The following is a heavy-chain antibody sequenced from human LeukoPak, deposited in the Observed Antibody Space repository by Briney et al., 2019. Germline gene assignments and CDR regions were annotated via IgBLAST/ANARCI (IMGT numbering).Heavy chain of an antibody. CDR1: GDSVSSNSAA. D-gene: IGHD3-10*01. CDR2: TYYRSKWYN. V-gene: IGHV6-1*01. Sequence: SQTLSLTCAISGDSVSSNSAAWNWIRQSPSRGLEWLGRTYYRSKWYNDYAVSVKSRITINPDTSKYQFSLQLNSVTPEDTAVYYCARVSSYGSGSIYSTFYYGMDVWGKGTTVTVSS. J-gene: IGHJ6*04. CDR3: ARVSSYGSGSIYSTFYYGMDV.